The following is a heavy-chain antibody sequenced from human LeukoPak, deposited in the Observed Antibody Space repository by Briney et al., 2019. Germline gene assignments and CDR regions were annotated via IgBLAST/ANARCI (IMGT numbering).Heavy chain of an antibody. J-gene: IGHJ6*03. Sequence: GGSLRLSCAASGLTFSTYWMTWVRQAPGKGLQWVANIKQDGSEKFYVDSVKGRFTISRDNAKNSLHLQMNSLRAEDTAVYYCARRSYYYYMDVWGKGTTVTV. CDR1: GLTFSTYW. CDR2: IKQDGSEK. CDR3: ARRSYYYYMDV. V-gene: IGHV3-7*01.